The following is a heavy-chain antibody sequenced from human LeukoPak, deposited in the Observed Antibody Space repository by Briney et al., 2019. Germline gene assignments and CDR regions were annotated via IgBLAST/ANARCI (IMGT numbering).Heavy chain of an antibody. CDR2: ISGDVQTT. CDR1: GFTFSTHA. D-gene: IGHD3-22*01. J-gene: IGHJ4*02. Sequence: GGSLRLSCEASGFTFSTHAMNWIRQTQGKGLEWLSVISGDVQTTTYASSVKGRFTISRDNSKNTLYLQMNSLRAEDTALYYCAKDGLYYDGSEHVYYFDSWGQGTLVTVSS. CDR3: AKDGLYYDGSEHVYYFDS. V-gene: IGHV3-23*01.